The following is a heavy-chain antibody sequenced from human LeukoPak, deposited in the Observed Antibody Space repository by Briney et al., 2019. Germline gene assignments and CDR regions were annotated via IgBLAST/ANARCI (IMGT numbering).Heavy chain of an antibody. D-gene: IGHD1-26*01. CDR3: ARDGKYSGSYYVYAFDI. CDR2: MNPNSGNT. J-gene: IGHJ3*02. V-gene: IGHV1-8*01. Sequence: ASVKVSCKASGYTFTSYDINWVRPATGQGLEWMGWMNPNSGNTGYAQKFQGRVTMTRNTSISTAYMELSSLRSEDTAVYYCARDGKYSGSYYVYAFDIWGQGTMVTVSS. CDR1: GYTFTSYD.